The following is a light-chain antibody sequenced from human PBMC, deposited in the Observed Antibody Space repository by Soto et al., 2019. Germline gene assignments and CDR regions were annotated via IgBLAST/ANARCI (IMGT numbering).Light chain of an antibody. J-gene: IGKJ2*01. Sequence: EIVMTQSPASLSVSPGDGATLSCRASQSFASNVAWYQQKAGQGPRLLIHGASTRAVGVPARFSGSGSGTDFTLTIRSLQSEDFAVYYCQQYHNWPPQYTFGQGTKLQIK. V-gene: IGKV3-15*01. CDR2: GAS. CDR3: QQYHNWPPQYT. CDR1: QSFASN.